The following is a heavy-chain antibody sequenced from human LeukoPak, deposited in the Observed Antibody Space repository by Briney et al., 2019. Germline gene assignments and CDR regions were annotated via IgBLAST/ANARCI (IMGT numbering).Heavy chain of an antibody. Sequence: SETLSLTCTVSGGSIGSGDYYWSWIRQPPGKGLEWIGYIYYSGSTYYNPSLKSRVTISVDTSKNQFSLKLSSVTAADTAVYYCARGPRYSSGWYGYWGQGTLVTVSS. V-gene: IGHV4-30-4*01. CDR3: ARGPRYSSGWYGY. J-gene: IGHJ4*02. CDR1: GGSIGSGDYY. CDR2: IYYSGST. D-gene: IGHD6-19*01.